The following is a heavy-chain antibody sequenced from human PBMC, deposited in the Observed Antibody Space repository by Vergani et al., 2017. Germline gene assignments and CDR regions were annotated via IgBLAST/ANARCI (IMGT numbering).Heavy chain of an antibody. V-gene: IGHV3-21*01. CDR1: GFNFFAYG. Sequence: VQLVESGGGVVQPGRSLRLSCAASGFNFFAYGMHWVRQAPGKGLEWVSSISGNNDDVYYADSVKGRFTISRDNAKNSLYLDMSSLRAEDTAVYYCVRDVRVSRTWGQGTLVAVSS. CDR2: ISGNNDDV. J-gene: IGHJ3*01. CDR3: VRDVRVSRT.